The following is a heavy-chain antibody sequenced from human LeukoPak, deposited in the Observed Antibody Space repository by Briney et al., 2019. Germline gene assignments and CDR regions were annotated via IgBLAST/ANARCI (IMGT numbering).Heavy chain of an antibody. D-gene: IGHD3-3*01. CDR3: ARAGEITIFGVVIVSPDY. CDR1: GGTFSSFA. V-gene: IGHV1-18*01. CDR2: ISAYNGNT. Sequence: ASVKVSCKASGGTFSSFAISWVRQAPGQGLEWMGWISAYNGNTNYAQKLQGRVTMTTDTSTSTAYMELRSLRSDDTAVYYCARAGEITIFGVVIVSPDYWGQGTLVTVSS. J-gene: IGHJ4*02.